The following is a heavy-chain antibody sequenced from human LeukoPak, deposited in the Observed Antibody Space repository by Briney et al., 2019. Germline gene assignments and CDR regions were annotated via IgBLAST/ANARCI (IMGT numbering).Heavy chain of an antibody. CDR3: ASSWYWGPFDY. D-gene: IGHD6-13*01. J-gene: IGHJ4*02. Sequence: GASVDVSRKAPGYTFTDCYVHWVRQAPGQGLEWMGWINPNSGGTNYAQKFQGRVTMTRDTSISTAYMELSRLRSDDTAVYYCASSWYWGPFDYWGQGTLVTVSS. V-gene: IGHV1-2*02. CDR2: INPNSGGT. CDR1: GYTFTDCY.